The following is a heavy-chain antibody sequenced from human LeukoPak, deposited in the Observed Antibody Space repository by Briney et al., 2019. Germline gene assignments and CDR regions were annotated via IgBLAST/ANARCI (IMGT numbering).Heavy chain of an antibody. Sequence: GGSLRLSCAASGFIFDDYAMHWVRQTPGKGLEWVSGISWNSDSIVYADSVKGRFTISGDNAKNSLYLQMNSLRSEDMALYYCVKDKTDFWSGYFDYWGQGTLVTVSS. CDR2: ISWNSDSI. V-gene: IGHV3-9*03. D-gene: IGHD3-3*01. J-gene: IGHJ4*02. CDR3: VKDKTDFWSGYFDY. CDR1: GFIFDDYA.